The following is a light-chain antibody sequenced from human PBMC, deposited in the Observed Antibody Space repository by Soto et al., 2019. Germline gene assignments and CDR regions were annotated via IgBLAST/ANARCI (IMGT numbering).Light chain of an antibody. CDR3: QQRSNWPT. Sequence: EIVLTQSPDTLSLSPGERATLSCRASQSVSSSLAWYQQKPGQAPRLLIYDASNRATGIPARFSGSGSGTDFTLTISSLEPEDFAVYYCQQRSNWPTFGQGTKVEIK. CDR1: QSVSSS. CDR2: DAS. V-gene: IGKV3-11*01. J-gene: IGKJ1*01.